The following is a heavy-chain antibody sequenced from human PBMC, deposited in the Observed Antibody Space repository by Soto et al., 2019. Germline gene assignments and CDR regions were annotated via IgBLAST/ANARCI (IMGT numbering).Heavy chain of an antibody. Sequence: QVQLQQWGAGLLKPSETLSLTCAVYGGSFSGYYWSWIRQPPGKGLEWIGEINHSGSTNYNPSLKSRXXIXVXXSKNQFSLKLSSVTAADTAVYYCARIGIAAAGIDYWGQGTLVTVSS. CDR2: INHSGST. CDR1: GGSFSGYY. J-gene: IGHJ4*02. D-gene: IGHD6-13*01. V-gene: IGHV4-34*01. CDR3: ARIGIAAAGIDY.